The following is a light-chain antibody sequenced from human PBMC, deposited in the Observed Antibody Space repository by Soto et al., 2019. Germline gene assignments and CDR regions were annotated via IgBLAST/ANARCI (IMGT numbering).Light chain of an antibody. CDR2: KVS. CDR1: SSDVGGYNY. J-gene: IGLJ3*02. CDR3: SSYTSSSTLDWV. V-gene: IGLV2-14*01. Sequence: QSALTQPASVSGSPGQSITISCTGTSSDVGGYNYVSWYQQHPGKAPKLMIYKVSNRPSGVSNRFSGSKSGNTASLTISGLQAEDEADYYCSSYTSSSTLDWVFGGGTKLTVL.